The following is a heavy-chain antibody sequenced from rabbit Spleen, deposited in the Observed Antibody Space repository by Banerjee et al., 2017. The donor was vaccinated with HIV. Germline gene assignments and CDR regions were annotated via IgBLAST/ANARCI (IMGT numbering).Heavy chain of an antibody. V-gene: IGHV1S45*01. J-gene: IGHJ6*01. D-gene: IGHD8-1*01. CDR3: ARDSGSSFSSYGMDL. Sequence: EQLEESGGGLVTPEGSLTLTCKASGFSLPSSVYMCWVRQDPGKGLEWIACMDAGNSGFTYYANWAKGRFTISKTSSTTVTLQMTSLTAADTATYFCARDSGSSFSSYGMDLWGPGTLVTVS. CDR1: GFSLPSSVY. CDR2: MDAGNSGFT.